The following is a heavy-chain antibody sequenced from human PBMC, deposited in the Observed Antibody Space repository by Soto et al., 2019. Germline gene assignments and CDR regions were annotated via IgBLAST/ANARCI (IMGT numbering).Heavy chain of an antibody. J-gene: IGHJ5*02. CDR3: ARRYCSGGSCYSNWFDP. Sequence: SETLSLTCTVSGGSISSYYWSWIRQPPGKGLGWNGYIYYSGSTNYNPSLKSRVTVSVDTSKNQFSLKLSSVTAADTAVYYCARRYCSGGSCYSNWFDPWGQGTLVTVSS. CDR2: IYYSGST. V-gene: IGHV4-59*08. CDR1: GGSISSYY. D-gene: IGHD2-15*01.